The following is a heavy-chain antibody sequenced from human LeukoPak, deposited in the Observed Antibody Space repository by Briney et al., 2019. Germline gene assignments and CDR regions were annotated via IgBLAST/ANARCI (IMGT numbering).Heavy chain of an antibody. V-gene: IGHV3-7*01. J-gene: IGHJ4*02. CDR3: ARETPDSSGWD. Sequence: GGSLGLSCAASGFTFRNNWMSWVRQAPGKGLEWVANIKQDGSKKNYVDSVKGRFTISRDNAKNSLSLQMNSLRVEDTAVYYCARETPDSSGWDWGQGTLVTVSS. CDR2: IKQDGSKK. D-gene: IGHD6-19*01. CDR1: GFTFRNNW.